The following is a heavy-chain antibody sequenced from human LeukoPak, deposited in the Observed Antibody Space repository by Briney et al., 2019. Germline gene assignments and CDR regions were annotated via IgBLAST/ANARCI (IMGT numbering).Heavy chain of an antibody. CDR1: RFTFSRYW. V-gene: IGHV3-7*03. Sequence: GGSLRLSCAASRFTFSRYWMSWVRQAPGKGLEWVANIKQDGSEKYYVDSVKGRFTISRDNAKNSLYLQMNSLRAEDTAVYYCARDDYSSSDYWGQGTLVTVSS. J-gene: IGHJ4*02. CDR3: ARDDYSSSDY. D-gene: IGHD6-6*01. CDR2: IKQDGSEK.